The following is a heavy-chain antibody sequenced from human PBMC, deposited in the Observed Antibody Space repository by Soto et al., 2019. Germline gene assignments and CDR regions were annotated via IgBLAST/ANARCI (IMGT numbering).Heavy chain of an antibody. V-gene: IGHV5-51*01. J-gene: IGHJ4*02. Sequence: LGESLKISCNGSGYIFTSYWIGWVRQMPGKGLEWMGIIYPGDSDTRYSPSFQGQVTISADKSITTAYLQWSSLKASDTAMYYCARQYPYCSSTSCFDYWGQGTLVTVSS. CDR1: GYIFTSYW. D-gene: IGHD2-2*01. CDR3: ARQYPYCSSTSCFDY. CDR2: IYPGDSDT.